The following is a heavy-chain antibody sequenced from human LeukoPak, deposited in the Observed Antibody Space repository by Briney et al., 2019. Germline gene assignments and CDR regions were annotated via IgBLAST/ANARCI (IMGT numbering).Heavy chain of an antibody. J-gene: IGHJ6*03. D-gene: IGHD2-15*01. V-gene: IGHV1-2*02. Sequence: ASVKVSCKAPGFTFTDYHMHWVRQAPGQGLEWVGWINLNSGGTNYAQKFQGRVTMTRDTSISTAYMELTRLRSDDTAVYYCARFPLGVVAASYYVDVWGKGTTVTVS. CDR3: ARFPLGVVAASYYVDV. CDR2: INLNSGGT. CDR1: GFTFTDYH.